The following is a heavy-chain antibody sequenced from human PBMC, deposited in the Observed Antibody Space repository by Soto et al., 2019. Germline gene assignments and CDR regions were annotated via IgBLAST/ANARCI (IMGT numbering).Heavy chain of an antibody. J-gene: IGHJ6*02. CDR1: GFTFTSSA. CDR3: AADHSGDTYYDFWSGPYYYYGMDV. V-gene: IGHV1-58*01. Sequence: AASVKVSCKASGFTFTSSAVHWVRQARGQRLELIGWIVVGSGNTNYAQKFQERVTITRDMSTSTAYMELSSLRSEDTAVYYCAADHSGDTYYDFWSGPYYYYGMDVWGQGTTVTVYS. CDR2: IVVGSGNT. D-gene: IGHD3-3*01.